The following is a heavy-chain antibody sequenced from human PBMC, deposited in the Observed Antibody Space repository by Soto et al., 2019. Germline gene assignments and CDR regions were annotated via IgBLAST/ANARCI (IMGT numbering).Heavy chain of an antibody. CDR1: GFTFSSYS. J-gene: IGHJ6*02. CDR2: ISSSSSTI. Sequence: GGSLRLSCAASGFTFSSYSMNWVRQAPGKGLEWVSYISSSSSTIYYADSVKGRFTISRDNAKNSLYLQMNSLRAEDTAVYYCARAYCSSTSCYRNRIVYYYGMDVWGQGTTVTVSS. D-gene: IGHD2-2*01. CDR3: ARAYCSSTSCYRNRIVYYYGMDV. V-gene: IGHV3-48*01.